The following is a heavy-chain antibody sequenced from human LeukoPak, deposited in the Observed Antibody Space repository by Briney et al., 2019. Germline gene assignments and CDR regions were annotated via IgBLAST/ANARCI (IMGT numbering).Heavy chain of an antibody. J-gene: IGHJ4*02. CDR2: ISESGGGSYSGGGT. D-gene: IGHD1-26*01. CDR3: AKGRVNHLGALDY. CDR1: GFTFSSYA. Sequence: GGSLRFSCAASGFTFSSYARTWVRQAPGKGLEWVSTISESGGGSYSGGGTYYRDSVKGRFIISKDGSTNTLFLQMDSLRADDTGIYYCAKGRVNHLGALDYWGQGALVTVSS. V-gene: IGHV3-23*01.